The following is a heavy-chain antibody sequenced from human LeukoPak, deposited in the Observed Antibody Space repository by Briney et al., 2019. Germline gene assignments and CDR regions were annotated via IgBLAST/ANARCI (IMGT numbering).Heavy chain of an antibody. V-gene: IGHV3-49*04. CDR2: IRSKAYGGTT. CDR1: GFTFGDYA. D-gene: IGHD1-26*01. Sequence: PGRSLRLSCTASGFTFGDYAMSWVRQAPGKGLEWVGFIRSKAYGGTTEYAASVKGRFTISRDDSKSIAYLQMNSLKTEDTAAYYCTLGATYYYGMDVWGQGTTVTVSS. J-gene: IGHJ6*02. CDR3: TLGATYYYGMDV.